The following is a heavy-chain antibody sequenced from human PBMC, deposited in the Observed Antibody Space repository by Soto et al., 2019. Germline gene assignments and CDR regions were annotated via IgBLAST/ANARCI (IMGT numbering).Heavy chain of an antibody. CDR3: AREGIRLRLGELYSDQLDP. CDR1: GGSISSGDYY. Sequence: SETLSLTCTVSGGSISSGDYYWSWIRQPPGKGLEWIGYIYYSGSTYYNPSLKSRVTISVDTSKNQFSLKLSSVTAADTAVYYCAREGIRLRLGELYSDQLDPWGQGTLVTVSS. CDR2: IYYSGST. V-gene: IGHV4-30-4*01. J-gene: IGHJ5*02. D-gene: IGHD3-16*01.